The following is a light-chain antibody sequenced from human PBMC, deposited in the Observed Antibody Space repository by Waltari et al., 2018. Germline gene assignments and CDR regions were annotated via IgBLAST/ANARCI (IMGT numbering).Light chain of an antibody. V-gene: IGKV3-20*01. Sequence: GTLSLSPGERATLSCRASRSVSSSYLAWYQQKPGQAPRLLIYGASSRATGIPDRFSGSGSGTDFTLTISRLEPEDFAVYYCQQYGSSPRYTFGQGTKLEIK. J-gene: IGKJ2*01. CDR2: GAS. CDR1: RSVSSSY. CDR3: QQYGSSPRYT.